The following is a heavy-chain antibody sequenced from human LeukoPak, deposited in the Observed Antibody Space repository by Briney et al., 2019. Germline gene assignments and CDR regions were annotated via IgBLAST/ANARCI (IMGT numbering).Heavy chain of an antibody. Sequence: ASVTVSCTASGYTFTEYYMHWVRQAPGQGREWMGWINPNSGGANYAEKFQGRVTMTRDTSISTAYMELSRLRYDDTALYYCARGQSLNDYWGQGTLVTVSS. J-gene: IGHJ4*02. CDR3: ARGQSLNDY. CDR2: INPNSGGA. CDR1: GYTFTEYY. V-gene: IGHV1-2*02.